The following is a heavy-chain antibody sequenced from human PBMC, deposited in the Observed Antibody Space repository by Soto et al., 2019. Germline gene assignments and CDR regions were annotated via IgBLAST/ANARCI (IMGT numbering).Heavy chain of an antibody. J-gene: IGHJ4*02. CDR2: IYYSGST. Sequence: SETLSLTCTVSGGSISSYYWSWIRQPPGKGLEWIGYIYYSGSTNYNPSLKSRVTISVDTSKNQFSLKLSSVTAADTAVYYCARGGSSGWYALDYWDQGTLVTVSS. CDR1: GGSISSYY. V-gene: IGHV4-59*08. CDR3: ARGGSSGWYALDY. D-gene: IGHD6-19*01.